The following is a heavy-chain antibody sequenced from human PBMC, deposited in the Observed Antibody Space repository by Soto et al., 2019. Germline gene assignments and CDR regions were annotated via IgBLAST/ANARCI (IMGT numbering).Heavy chain of an antibody. D-gene: IGHD5-12*01. J-gene: IGHJ3*02. CDR3: AKAFFGYMYDALDI. CDR1: GFTFNSYA. V-gene: IGHV3-23*01. CDR2: IRGSGGSGSST. Sequence: WGSLRLSCAASGFTFNSYAMTWVRQAPGKGLEWVSVIRGSGGSGSSTYYADSVKGRFSISRDDSKNTLYLQMTSLRAEGTAVYYCAKAFFGYMYDALDIWGQGTMVTVS.